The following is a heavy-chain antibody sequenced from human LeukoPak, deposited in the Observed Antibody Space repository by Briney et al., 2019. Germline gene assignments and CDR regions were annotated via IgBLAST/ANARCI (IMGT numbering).Heavy chain of an antibody. CDR2: IRYDGSNK. CDR3: ARTRKSFDWLLFSAFDI. V-gene: IGHV3-30*02. Sequence: PGGSLRLSCAASGFTFSSYGMHWVRQAPGKGLEWVAFIRYDGSNKYYADSVKGRFTISRDNSKNTLYLQMNSLRAEDTAVYYCARTRKSFDWLLFSAFDIWGQGTMVTVSS. J-gene: IGHJ3*02. CDR1: GFTFSSYG. D-gene: IGHD3-9*01.